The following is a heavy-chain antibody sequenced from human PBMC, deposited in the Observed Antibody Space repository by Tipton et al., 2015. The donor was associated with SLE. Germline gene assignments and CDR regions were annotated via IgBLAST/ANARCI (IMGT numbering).Heavy chain of an antibody. CDR2: IYTTGST. J-gene: IGHJ4*02. V-gene: IGHV4-61*02. D-gene: IGHD1-14*01. CDR3: ARSGDPGGSPVLY. Sequence: TLSLTCTVSRASVRSGSYYWSWIRQPAGKGLEWIGRIYTTGSTNYNPSLKSRVSISIDTSSNHFCLNLRSVTAADTAVYYCARSGDPGGSPVLYWGQGTLVTVSS. CDR1: RASVRSGSYY.